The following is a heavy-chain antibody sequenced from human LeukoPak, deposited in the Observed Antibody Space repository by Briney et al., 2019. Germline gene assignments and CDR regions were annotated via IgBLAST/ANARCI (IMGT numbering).Heavy chain of an antibody. J-gene: IGHJ4*02. V-gene: IGHV3-30*02. Sequence: PGGSLRLSCAASGFTFSSYGMHWVRQAPGKGLEWVAFIRYDGSNKYYADSVKGRFTISRDNSKNTLYLQMNSLRAEDTAVYYCAKDPGYQLPSFDYWGQGTLVTVSS. CDR2: IRYDGSNK. CDR1: GFTFSSYG. CDR3: AKDPGYQLPSFDY. D-gene: IGHD2-2*01.